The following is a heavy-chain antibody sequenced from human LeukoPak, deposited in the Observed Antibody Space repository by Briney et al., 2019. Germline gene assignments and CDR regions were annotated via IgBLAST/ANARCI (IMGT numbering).Heavy chain of an antibody. V-gene: IGHV3-11*06. D-gene: IGHD2-15*01. J-gene: IGHJ5*02. CDR1: GFTFSDYY. CDR2: ISSSSSYT. CDR3: ARVVVAATLLDWFDP. Sequence: PGGSLRLSCAASGFTFSDYYMSWIRQAPGKGLEWVSYISSSSSYTNYADSVKGRFTISRDNAKNSLYLQMNSLRAEDTAVYYCARVVVAATLLDWFDPWGQGTLVTVSS.